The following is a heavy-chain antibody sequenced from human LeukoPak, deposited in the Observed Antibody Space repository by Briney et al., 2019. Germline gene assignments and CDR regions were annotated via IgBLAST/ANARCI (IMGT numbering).Heavy chain of an antibody. D-gene: IGHD3-3*01. Sequence: GGTLRLSCAASGFTLRNYDINWVRQAPGKGLEWVSVIRGSTGSTYYADSVKGRFTISRDNAKNSLYLQMNSLRAEDTAVYYCARVKRITIFGVVIRPDYYYYYMDVWGKGTTVTVSS. CDR2: IRGSTGST. V-gene: IGHV3-21*01. CDR1: GFTLRNYD. CDR3: ARVKRITIFGVVIRPDYYYYYMDV. J-gene: IGHJ6*03.